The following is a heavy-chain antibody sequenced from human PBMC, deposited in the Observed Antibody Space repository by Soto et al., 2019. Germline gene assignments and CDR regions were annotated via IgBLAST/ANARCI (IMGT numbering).Heavy chain of an antibody. D-gene: IGHD3-16*01. CDR1: GASINSAPYL. CDR2: ISYSGTT. Sequence: SETLSLTCIVSGASINSAPYLWAWFRHRPEKGLEWIGYISYSGTTYYNPSLRSRVSISPDPSKSQFSLSLTSVTAADTAVDYCGGGPNQWYLDYWGQGTPVTVSS. J-gene: IGHJ4*02. V-gene: IGHV4-31*03. CDR3: GGGPNQWYLDY.